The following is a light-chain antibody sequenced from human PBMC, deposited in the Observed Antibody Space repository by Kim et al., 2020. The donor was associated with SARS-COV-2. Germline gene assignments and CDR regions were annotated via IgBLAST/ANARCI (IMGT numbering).Light chain of an antibody. V-gene: IGLV3-21*04. CDR3: QVWDSSSDHPVV. J-gene: IGLJ2*01. CDR1: NIGSKS. Sequence: SYELTQPPSVSVAPGKTARITRGGNNIGSKSVHWYQQKPGQAPVLVIYYDSDRPSGIPERFSGSNSGNTATLTISRVEAGDEADYYCQVWDSSSDHPVVFGGGTKLPVL. CDR2: YDS.